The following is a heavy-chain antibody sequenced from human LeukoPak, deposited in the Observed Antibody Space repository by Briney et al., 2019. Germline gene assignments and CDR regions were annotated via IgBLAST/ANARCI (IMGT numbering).Heavy chain of an antibody. D-gene: IGHD3-22*01. CDR2: ISGSGGST. CDR1: GLTFSSYA. J-gene: IGHJ4*02. Sequence: GGSLRLSCAASGLTFSSYAMSWVRQAPGKGLEWVSAISGSGGSTYYADSVKGRFTISRDNSKNTLYLQMNSLRAEDTAVYYCAKDLTMIVVVIFDYWGQGTLVTVSS. CDR3: AKDLTMIVVVIFDY. V-gene: IGHV3-23*01.